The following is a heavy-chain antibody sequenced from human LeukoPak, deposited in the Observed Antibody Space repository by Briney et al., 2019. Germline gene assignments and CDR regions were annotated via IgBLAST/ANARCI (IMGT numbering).Heavy chain of an antibody. J-gene: IGHJ4*02. D-gene: IGHD5-18*01. Sequence: GGPLRLSCEAPEFTFSSYSINWVRQAPGKGLEWVSSISSIRNYIYYADSVRGRFTISRDNARNSLYLQMNSLRAEDTAVYYCARLRGGYNYALGPFDYWGQGTLVTVSS. CDR3: ARLRGGYNYALGPFDY. V-gene: IGHV3-21*01. CDR2: ISSIRNYI. CDR1: EFTFSSYS.